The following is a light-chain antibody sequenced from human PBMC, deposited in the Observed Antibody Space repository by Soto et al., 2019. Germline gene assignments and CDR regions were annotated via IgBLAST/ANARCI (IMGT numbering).Light chain of an antibody. CDR3: QSYDSSLSGSYV. CDR2: GNS. Sequence: VLTQPPSVSGAPGQRVTISCTGSSSNIGAGYDVHWYQQLPGTAPKLLIYGNSNRPSGVPDRFSGSKSGTSASLAITGLQAEDEADYYCQSYDSSLSGSYVFGTGTKDTVL. V-gene: IGLV1-40*01. J-gene: IGLJ1*01. CDR1: SSNIGAGYD.